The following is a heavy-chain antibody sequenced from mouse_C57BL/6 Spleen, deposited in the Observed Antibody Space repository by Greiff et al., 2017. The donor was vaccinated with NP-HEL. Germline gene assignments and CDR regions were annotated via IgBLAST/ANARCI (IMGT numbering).Heavy chain of an antibody. Sequence: VKLMESGPGLVAPSQSLSITCTVSGFSLTSYAISWVRQPPGKGLEWLGVIWTGGGTNYNSALKSRLSISKDNPKSQVFLKMNSLQTEDTARYYCARNSRITTVVATNWYFDVWGTGTTVTVSS. CDR1: GFSLTSYA. CDR3: ARNSRITTVVATNWYFDV. D-gene: IGHD1-1*01. V-gene: IGHV2-9-1*01. J-gene: IGHJ1*03. CDR2: IWTGGGT.